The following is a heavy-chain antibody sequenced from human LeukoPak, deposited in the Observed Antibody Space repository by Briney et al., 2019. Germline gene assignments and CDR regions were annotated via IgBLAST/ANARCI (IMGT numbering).Heavy chain of an antibody. CDR3: ARVDANWGVVDY. J-gene: IGHJ4*02. V-gene: IGHV4-59*01. Sequence: SETLSLTCTVSGASMNGYYWSWIRLPPGKGLEWIGYFHYSGTTNYNPSLKSRVTISLDTSKNQFSLKLSSVTAADTAVYYCARVDANWGVVDYWGQGTLVTVSS. D-gene: IGHD7-27*01. CDR2: FHYSGTT. CDR1: GASMNGYY.